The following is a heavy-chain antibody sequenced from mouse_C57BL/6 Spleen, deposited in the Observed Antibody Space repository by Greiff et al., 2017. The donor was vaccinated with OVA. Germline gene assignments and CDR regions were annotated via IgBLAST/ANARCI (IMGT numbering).Heavy chain of an antibody. CDR2: INPNNGGT. CDR1: GYTFTDYY. D-gene: IGHD1-1*01. Sequence: EVQLQQSGPELVKPGASVKISCKASGYTFTDYYMNWVKQSHGKSLEWIGDINPNNGGTSYNQKFKGKATLTVDKSSSTAYMELRSLTSEDSAVYYCARGYYGSSLYFDYWGQGTTLTVSS. J-gene: IGHJ2*01. CDR3: ARGYYGSSLYFDY. V-gene: IGHV1-26*01.